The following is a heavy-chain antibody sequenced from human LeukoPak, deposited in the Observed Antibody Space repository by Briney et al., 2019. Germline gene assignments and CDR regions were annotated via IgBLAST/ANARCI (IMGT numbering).Heavy chain of an antibody. CDR1: GFTFSTYG. J-gene: IGHJ3*02. CDR3: AKAWRQFDNNSNYQTFDI. CDR2: VTGRTANT. V-gene: IGHV3-23*01. Sequence: GGSLRLSCVASGFTFSTYGMSWVRQPPGEGLELVSTVTGRTANTHYADSVGGRFSISRDNSKNTLYLQMNSLRADDTAAYYCAKAWRQFDNNSNYQTFDIWGQGTMVTVSS. D-gene: IGHD2/OR15-2a*01.